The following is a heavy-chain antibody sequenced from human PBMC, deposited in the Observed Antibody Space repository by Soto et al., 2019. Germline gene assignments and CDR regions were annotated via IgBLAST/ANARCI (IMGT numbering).Heavy chain of an antibody. Sequence: QVQLVQSGVEVKKPGASVKVSCKASGYTFISHGISWVRQAPGQGLEWMGWISGKNGNTNYAQKLQGRVTLTTDTSTSTAYMELRSLRSDDTAVYYCARVSSSIVVVPDYGMDVWGQGTTFTVSS. CDR3: ARVSSSIVVVPDYGMDV. CDR1: GYTFISHG. J-gene: IGHJ6*02. CDR2: ISGKNGNT. D-gene: IGHD2-15*01. V-gene: IGHV1-18*04.